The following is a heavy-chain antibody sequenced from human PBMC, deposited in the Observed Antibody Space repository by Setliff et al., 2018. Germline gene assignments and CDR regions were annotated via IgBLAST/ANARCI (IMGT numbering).Heavy chain of an antibody. CDR1: GGSFSGYY. J-gene: IGHJ4*02. V-gene: IGHV4-34*01. CDR2: INHSGST. CDR3: ARTYNFWSGYYGSWGNYFDY. Sequence: PSETLSLTCAVYGGSFSGYYWSWIRQPPGKGLEWIGEINHSGSTNNNPSLKSRVTITVDTSKNQFSLKLSSVTAADTAVYYCARTYNFWSGYYGSWGNYFDYWGQGTLVTVSS. D-gene: IGHD3-3*01.